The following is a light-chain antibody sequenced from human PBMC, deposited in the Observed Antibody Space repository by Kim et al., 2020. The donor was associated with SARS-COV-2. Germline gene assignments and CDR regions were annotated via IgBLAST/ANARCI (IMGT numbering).Light chain of an antibody. J-gene: IGLJ1*01. CDR1: SSDIGGYNY. CDR3: SSYASSNNFV. Sequence: GQSITNSCTGTSSDIGGYNYVTWYQQYPGKAPKLMIYEVTKRPSGVPGRFSGSKSGNTASLTVSGLQAEDEADYYCSSYASSNNFVFGTGTKVTVL. V-gene: IGLV2-8*01. CDR2: EVT.